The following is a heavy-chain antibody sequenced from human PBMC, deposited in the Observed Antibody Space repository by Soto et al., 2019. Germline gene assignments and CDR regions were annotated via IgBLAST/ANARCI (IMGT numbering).Heavy chain of an antibody. CDR1: GGSISSGGYY. CDR2: IYYSGST. Sequence: QVQLQESGPGLVKPSQTLSLTCTVSGGSISSGGYYWSWIRQHPGKGLEWIGYIYYSGSTYYNPSLKSRVTTSVDTSKNQFSLKLSSVTAADTAVYYCARDSLYCSGGSCYYYYGMDVWGQGTTVTVSS. V-gene: IGHV4-31*03. CDR3: ARDSLYCSGGSCYYYYGMDV. J-gene: IGHJ6*02. D-gene: IGHD2-15*01.